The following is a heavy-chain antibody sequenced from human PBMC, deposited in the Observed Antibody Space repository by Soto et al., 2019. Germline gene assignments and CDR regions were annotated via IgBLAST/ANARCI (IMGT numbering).Heavy chain of an antibody. CDR3: AQISLRAHIHSCLDP. J-gene: IGHJ5*02. CDR2: IYWNDDK. V-gene: IGHV2-5*01. D-gene: IGHD2-2*01. Sequence: QITLKESGPAQVKPTQTLTLTCTFSGFSLTTAGVGVGWIRQPPGKALEWLAVIYWNDDKHYNPSLKSRLTITKDTSRNQVILTMTNMDPVDTAAYFCAQISLRAHIHSCLDPGGQGTLVTVSS. CDR1: GFSLTTAGVG.